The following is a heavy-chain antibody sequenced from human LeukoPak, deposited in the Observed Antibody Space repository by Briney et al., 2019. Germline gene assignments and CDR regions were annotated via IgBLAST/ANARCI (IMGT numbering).Heavy chain of an antibody. J-gene: IGHJ5*02. V-gene: IGHV3-53*05. CDR1: GFTVSSDY. CDR2: IYSGGST. CDR3: ARNWFDP. Sequence: GGALRLSCAASGFTVSSDYMSWVRQAPGKGLVWVAVIYSGGSTYYAGYVKGRFTISRDKSKNTVYLQMNSLRFEDTAMYYCARNWFDPWGQGTLVTVSS.